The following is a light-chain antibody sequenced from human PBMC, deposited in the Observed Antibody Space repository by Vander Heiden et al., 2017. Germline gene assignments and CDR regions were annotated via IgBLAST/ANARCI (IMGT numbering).Light chain of an antibody. CDR3: QQLYSYPRT. Sequence: DIQLTQSPSFLSASVGDRVTITCRASQGISSYLAWYQQKPGKAPKLLIYAASTLQSGVPSRFSGSGSGTEFTLTIISLQPEDFATYYCQQLYSYPRTFGQGTKVEIK. CDR2: AAS. J-gene: IGKJ1*01. CDR1: QGISSY. V-gene: IGKV1-9*01.